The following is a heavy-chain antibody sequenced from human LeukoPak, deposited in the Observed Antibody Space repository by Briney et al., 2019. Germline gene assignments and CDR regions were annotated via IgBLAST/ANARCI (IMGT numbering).Heavy chain of an antibody. CDR2: MNPNSGDT. V-gene: IGHV1-2*02. D-gene: IGHD6-13*01. J-gene: IGHJ5*02. CDR3: ARDLSSSYDWFDP. Sequence: ASVKVSCKASGYTFTSYDINWVRQATGQGLEWMGWMNPNSGDTNYAQKFHGRVTMTRDTSISTAYMELTRLRSDDTAVYYCARDLSSSYDWFDPWGQGTLVTVSS. CDR1: GYTFTSYD.